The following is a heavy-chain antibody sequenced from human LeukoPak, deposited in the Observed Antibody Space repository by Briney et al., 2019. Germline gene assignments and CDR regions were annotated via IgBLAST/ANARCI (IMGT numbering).Heavy chain of an antibody. CDR2: ISSSSSYI. V-gene: IGHV3-21*01. J-gene: IGHJ4*02. CDR3: ARAGGVDTAMVTPYYFDY. Sequence: PGGTLRLSCAASGFTFSSYSMNWVRQAPGKGLEWVSSISSSSSYIYYADSVKGRFTISRDNAKNSLYLQMNSLRAEDTAVYYCARAGGVDTAMVTPYYFDYWGQGTLVTVSS. CDR1: GFTFSSYS. D-gene: IGHD5-18*01.